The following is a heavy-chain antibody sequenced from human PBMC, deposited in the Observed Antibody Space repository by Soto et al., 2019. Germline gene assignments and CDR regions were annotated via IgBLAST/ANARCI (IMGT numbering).Heavy chain of an antibody. V-gene: IGHV3-23*01. CDR1: GFTFSSYA. CDR2: ISGSGGST. Sequence: GGSLRLSCAASGFTFSSYAMSWVRQAPGKGLEWVSAISGSGGSTYYADSVKGRFTISRDNSKSTLYLQMNSLRAEDTAVYYCAKDPECTNGVCYSSLVYYWGQGTLVTVSS. J-gene: IGHJ4*02. D-gene: IGHD2-8*01. CDR3: AKDPECTNGVCYSSLVYY.